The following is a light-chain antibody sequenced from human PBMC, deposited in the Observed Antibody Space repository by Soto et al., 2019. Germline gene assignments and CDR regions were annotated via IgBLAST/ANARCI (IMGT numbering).Light chain of an antibody. CDR3: QHYDSLPYT. J-gene: IGKJ2*01. Sequence: DIQMTQSPSSLSASVGDGVTITCQASQDITNYLNWYQQKAGKAPELLIFDASTLETGVPSRFSGSGSGTHFTLTIRTLQPADIATYYCQHYDSLPYTFGRGTKLEIK. CDR2: DAS. CDR1: QDITNY. V-gene: IGKV1-33*01.